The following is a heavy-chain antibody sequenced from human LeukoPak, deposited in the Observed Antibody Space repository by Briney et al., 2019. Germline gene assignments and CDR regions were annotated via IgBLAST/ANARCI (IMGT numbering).Heavy chain of an antibody. CDR1: GYTFTSYY. CDR3: ARLPAFASSSSDYFDY. D-gene: IGHD6-6*01. Sequence: GASVKVSCKASGYTFTSYYMHWVRQAPGQGLEWMGIINPSGGSTSYAQKFQGRVTMTRDTSTSTVYMELSSLRSEDTAVYYCARLPAFASSSSDYFDYWGQGTLVTVSS. CDR2: INPSGGST. V-gene: IGHV1-46*01. J-gene: IGHJ4*02.